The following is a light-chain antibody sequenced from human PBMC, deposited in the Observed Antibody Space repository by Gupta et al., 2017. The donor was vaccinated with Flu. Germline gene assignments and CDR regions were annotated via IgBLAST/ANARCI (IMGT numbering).Light chain of an antibody. J-gene: IGLJ2*01. Sequence: SVLPPPPSVSGAPGQRVTSSCTGSSSNSGAGYDVHWYQQLPGTAPKLLIYGNSNRPSGVPDRFAGSKSGTPASLAITGLQAEDEADYYCQAYDSSLSGSVFGGGTKLTVL. CDR2: GNS. CDR3: QAYDSSLSGSV. CDR1: SSNSGAGYD. V-gene: IGLV1-40*01.